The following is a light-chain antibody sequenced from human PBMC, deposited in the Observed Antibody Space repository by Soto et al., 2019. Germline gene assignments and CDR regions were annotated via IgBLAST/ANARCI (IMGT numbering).Light chain of an antibody. CDR1: QSISTW. V-gene: IGKV1-5*03. Sequence: DIQMTQSPSTLSASVGDRVTITCRASQSISTWLAWYQQKPGRAPKLLIYKASSLERRVPSRFSGSGSGTEFTLTISSLQPEDFATYYCQQLNRYPYTFGQGTKVEIK. CDR3: QQLNRYPYT. J-gene: IGKJ2*01. CDR2: KAS.